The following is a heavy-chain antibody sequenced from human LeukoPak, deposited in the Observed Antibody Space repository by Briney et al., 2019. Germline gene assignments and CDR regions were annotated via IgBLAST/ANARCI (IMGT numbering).Heavy chain of an antibody. CDR3: AAARHYYYYMDV. D-gene: IGHD6-6*01. J-gene: IGHJ6*03. CDR2: IYTSGSA. Sequence: SETLSLTCTVSGGSISSYYWSWIRQPAGKGLEWIGRIYTSGSANYNPSLKSRVTISIDTSKNQFSLKLSSVTAADTAVYYCAAARHYYYYMDVWGKGTTVTVSS. CDR1: GGSISSYY. V-gene: IGHV4-4*07.